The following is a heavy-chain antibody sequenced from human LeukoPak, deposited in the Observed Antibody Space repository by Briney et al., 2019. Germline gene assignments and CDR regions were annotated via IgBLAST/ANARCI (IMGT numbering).Heavy chain of an antibody. CDR2: INHSGST. D-gene: IGHD6-19*01. Sequence: PSETLSLTCAVYGGSFSGYYWSWIRQPPGKGLEWIGEINHSGSTNYNPSLKSRVTISVDTSKDQFSLKLSSVTAADTAVYYCARLDRYSSGWSPGGYWGQGTLVTVSS. J-gene: IGHJ4*02. CDR1: GGSFSGYY. V-gene: IGHV4-34*01. CDR3: ARLDRYSSGWSPGGY.